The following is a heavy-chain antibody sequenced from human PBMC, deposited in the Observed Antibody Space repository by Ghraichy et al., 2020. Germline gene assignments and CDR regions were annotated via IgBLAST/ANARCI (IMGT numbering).Heavy chain of an antibody. CDR2: TYYNSKWYN. CDR3: ANGGNYYWAFDV. CDR1: GDSVSSSSGA. Sequence: SQTLSLTCAISGDSVSSSSGAWSWIRQSPSRGLEWLGRTYYNSKWYNDYAVSVKSRITINPDTSKNQISLQLNSVTPEDTAVYYCANGGNYYWAFDVWGQGTMVTVSS. D-gene: IGHD1-26*01. V-gene: IGHV6-1*01. J-gene: IGHJ3*01.